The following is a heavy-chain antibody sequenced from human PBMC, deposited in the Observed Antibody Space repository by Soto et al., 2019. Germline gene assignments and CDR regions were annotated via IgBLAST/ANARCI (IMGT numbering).Heavy chain of an antibody. V-gene: IGHV1-18*04. D-gene: IGHD3-3*01. CDR3: AREGILGLFDAYDL. J-gene: IGHJ3*01. Sequence: ASVKVSFKASAFTSSGISWVRQAPGHGLEWMGWISTHNGNTIYAQKFQGRVMMTIDTSTTTVYMDLRSLRSDDTAVYFCAREGILGLFDAYDLWGQGTKVTVSS. CDR2: ISTHNGNT. CDR1: AFTSSG.